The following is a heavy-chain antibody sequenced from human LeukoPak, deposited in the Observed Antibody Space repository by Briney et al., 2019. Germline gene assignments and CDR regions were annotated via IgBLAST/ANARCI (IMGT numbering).Heavy chain of an antibody. CDR3: ARVNRGYYYMDV. V-gene: IGHV1-18*01. CDR1: GYTFTSYG. CDR2: ISAYNGNT. J-gene: IGHJ6*03. Sequence: ASVKVSCKASGYTFTSYGISWVRQAPGQGLEWMGWISAYNGNTNYAQKLQGRVTMTTDTSTSTAYMELRSLRSDDTVVYYCARVNRGYYYMDVWGKGTTVTVSS.